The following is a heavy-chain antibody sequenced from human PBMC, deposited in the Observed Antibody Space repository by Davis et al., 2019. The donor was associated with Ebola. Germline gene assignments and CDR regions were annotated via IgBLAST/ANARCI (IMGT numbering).Heavy chain of an antibody. V-gene: IGHV3-7*01. J-gene: IGHJ4*02. CDR2: IKQDGSEK. CDR3: ARGWFGELSPREFDY. Sequence: GGSLRLSCAASGFTFSSYSMSWVRQAPGKGLEWVANIKQDGSEKYYVDSVEGRFTISRDNAKNSLYLQMNSLRDEDTAVYYCARGWFGELSPREFDYWGQGTLVTVSS. CDR1: GFTFSSYS. D-gene: IGHD3-10*01.